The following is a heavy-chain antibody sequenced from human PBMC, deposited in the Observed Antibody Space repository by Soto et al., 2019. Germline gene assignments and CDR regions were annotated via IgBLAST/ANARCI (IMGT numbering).Heavy chain of an antibody. Sequence: QVHLQQWGAGLLKPSETLSLTCAVYGGSFSAYYWSWIRQPPGKGLEWIGEINHGGRTNYNPSLKGRVPISVDTAKNQFSLKLTSVTAADTAVYYCARPEVRIAEAGTGYFQHWGQGTLATVSS. D-gene: IGHD6-13*01. J-gene: IGHJ1*01. CDR1: GGSFSAYY. V-gene: IGHV4-34*02. CDR3: ARPEVRIAEAGTGYFQH. CDR2: INHGGRT.